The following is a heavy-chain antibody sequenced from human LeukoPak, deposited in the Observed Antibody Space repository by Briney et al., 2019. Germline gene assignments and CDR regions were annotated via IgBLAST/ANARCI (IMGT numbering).Heavy chain of an antibody. Sequence: GGSLRLSCVASGFAFNVYAMNWVRQAPGRGLQWVSSISGKSTYINYGDSVKGRFTISRDNARNALYLQMDNLKAEDTAVYYCARDRSSGLHYYDYWGHGTLVSVSS. V-gene: IGHV3-21*01. J-gene: IGHJ4*01. CDR1: GFAFNVYA. CDR2: ISGKSTYI. D-gene: IGHD6-19*01. CDR3: ARDRSSGLHYYDY.